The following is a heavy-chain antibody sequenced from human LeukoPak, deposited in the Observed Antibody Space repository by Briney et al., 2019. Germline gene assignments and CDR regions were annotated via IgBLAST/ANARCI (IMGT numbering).Heavy chain of an antibody. D-gene: IGHD3-22*01. J-gene: IGHJ1*01. CDR3: ARHGLYDSSDYWTFQH. V-gene: IGHV3-11*06. CDR1: GFTFSDYY. CDR2: ISGSSSYT. Sequence: GRSLRLSCAASGFTFSDYYMSWIRLAPGKGLEWVTYISGSSSYTNYADSVKGRFTISRDNAKNSLYLQMNSLRAEDTAVYYCARHGLYDSSDYWTFQHWGQGTLVTVSS.